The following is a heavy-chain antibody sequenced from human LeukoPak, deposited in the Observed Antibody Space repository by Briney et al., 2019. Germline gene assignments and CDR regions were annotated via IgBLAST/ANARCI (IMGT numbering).Heavy chain of an antibody. D-gene: IGHD3-10*01. CDR1: GFIVSENY. V-gene: IGHV3-66*01. CDR2: VYSGGLT. CDR3: ATGNGHAFDI. Sequence: TGGSLRLSCAASGFIVSENYMSWVRQAPGKGLEWVSTVYSGGLTFYADPVKGRFTISRDNARNTLYLQMNSLRTEDTAVYYCATGNGHAFDIWGQGTMVTVSA. J-gene: IGHJ3*02.